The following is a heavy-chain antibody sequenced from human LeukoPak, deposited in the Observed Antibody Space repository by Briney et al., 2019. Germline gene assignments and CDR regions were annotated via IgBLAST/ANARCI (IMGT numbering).Heavy chain of an antibody. J-gene: IGHJ5*02. D-gene: IGHD3-3*01. V-gene: IGHV1-8*01. CDR1: GYTFTSYD. CDR2: MNPNSGNT. CDR3: ARGYDFWSNNWFDP. Sequence: ASVNVSCKASGYTFTSYDINWVRQATGQGLEWMGWMNPNSGNTGYAQKFQGRVTMTRNTSISTAYMELSSLRSEDTAVYYCARGYDFWSNNWFDPWGQGTLVTVSS.